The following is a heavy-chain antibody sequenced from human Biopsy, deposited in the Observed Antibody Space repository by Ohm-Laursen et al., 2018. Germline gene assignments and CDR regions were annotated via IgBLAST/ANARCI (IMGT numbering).Heavy chain of an antibody. CDR3: ARGSNEYGGLYFPH. CDR2: ISHTGYT. Sequence: GTLSLTCTVSGDSISSYYWSWIRQPPGKGLEWIGHISHTGYTSYKSSLKSRVTISLDTSRKHFSLRLTSLAAADTAVYYCARGSNEYGGLYFPHWGQGTLVPVSS. CDR1: GDSISSYY. D-gene: IGHD4-23*01. V-gene: IGHV4-59*08. J-gene: IGHJ1*01.